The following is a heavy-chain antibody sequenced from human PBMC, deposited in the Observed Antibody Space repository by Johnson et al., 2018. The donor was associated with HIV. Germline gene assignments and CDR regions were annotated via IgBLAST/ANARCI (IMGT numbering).Heavy chain of an antibody. CDR2: ISSSGTTI. Sequence: QMLLVESGGGLFKPGGSLRLSCAASGFTFSDYYMSWIRQAPGKGLEWVSYISSSGTTIYYTDSVKGRFTVSRDNAKNSLYLQMNSLRAEDTAVYYCARDRLWFGESDAFDIWGQGTMVTVSS. V-gene: IGHV3-11*04. D-gene: IGHD3-10*01. CDR3: ARDRLWFGESDAFDI. J-gene: IGHJ3*02. CDR1: GFTFSDYY.